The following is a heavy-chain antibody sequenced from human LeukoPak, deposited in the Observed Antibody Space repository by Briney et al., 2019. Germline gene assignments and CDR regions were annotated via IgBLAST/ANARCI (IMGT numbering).Heavy chain of an antibody. CDR3: ARGTYGSGSYVMDV. CDR1: GFTFSSYG. CDR2: IRYDGSNK. D-gene: IGHD3-10*01. V-gene: IGHV3-30*02. J-gene: IGHJ6*04. Sequence: PGGSLRLSCAASGFTFSSYGMHWVRQAPGKGLEWVAFIRYDGSNKYYADSVKGRFTISRDNAKNSLYLQMNSLRAEDTAVYYCARGTYGSGSYVMDVWGKGTTVTVSS.